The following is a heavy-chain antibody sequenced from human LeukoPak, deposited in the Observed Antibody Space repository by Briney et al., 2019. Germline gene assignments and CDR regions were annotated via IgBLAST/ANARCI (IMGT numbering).Heavy chain of an antibody. CDR1: GFTVSSNY. D-gene: IGHD2-2*02. CDR3: ARELGYCSSTSCYSGAFDI. J-gene: IGHJ3*02. CDR2: IYSGGST. Sequence: RGSLRISCAASGFTVSSNYMSWVRPAPGKGLEWVSVIYSGGSTYYADSVKGRFTISRHNSKNTLYLQMNSLRAEDTAVYYCARELGYCSSTSCYSGAFDIWGQGTMVTVSS. V-gene: IGHV3-53*04.